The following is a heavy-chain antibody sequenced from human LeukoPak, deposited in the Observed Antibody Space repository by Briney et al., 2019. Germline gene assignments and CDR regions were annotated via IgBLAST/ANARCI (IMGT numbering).Heavy chain of an antibody. CDR2: ISWDGGST. Sequence: GGSLRLSCAASGFTFDDYTMHWVRQAPGKGLEWVSLISWDGGSTYYADSVKGRFTISRDNSKNTLYLQMNSLRAEDTAVYYCARDGYYDYVWGSYRYQYYFDYWGQGTLVTVSS. CDR3: ARDGYYDYVWGSYRYQYYFDY. D-gene: IGHD3-16*02. J-gene: IGHJ4*02. V-gene: IGHV3-43*01. CDR1: GFTFDDYT.